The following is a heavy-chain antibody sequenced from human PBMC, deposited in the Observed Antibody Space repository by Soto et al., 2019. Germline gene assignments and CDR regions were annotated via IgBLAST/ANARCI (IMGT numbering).Heavy chain of an antibody. Sequence: SETLSLTCAVSGGSISSGGYSWSWIRQPPGKGLEWIGYIYHSGSTYYNPSLKSRVTISVDRSKNQFSLKLSSVTAADTAVYYCARDRGYYGMDVWGQGTTVTAP. J-gene: IGHJ6*02. CDR2: IYHSGST. CDR3: ARDRGYYGMDV. V-gene: IGHV4-30-2*01. CDR1: GGSISSGGYS.